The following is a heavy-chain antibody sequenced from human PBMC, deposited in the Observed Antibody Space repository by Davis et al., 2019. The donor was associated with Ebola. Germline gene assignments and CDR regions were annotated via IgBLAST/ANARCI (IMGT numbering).Heavy chain of an antibody. J-gene: IGHJ4*02. CDR3: ARPLRFLEWLLKMAFDY. D-gene: IGHD3-3*01. CDR2: NSRSGSTI. CDR1: GFTFTDYY. V-gene: IGHV3-11*01. Sequence: PGGSLRLSCAASGFTFTDYYMSWIRQAPGKGLEWVSYNSRSGSTIYYADYVKGRFTISRDNAKNSLYLQMNSLRAEDTAVYYCARPLRFLEWLLKMAFDYWGQGTLVTVSS.